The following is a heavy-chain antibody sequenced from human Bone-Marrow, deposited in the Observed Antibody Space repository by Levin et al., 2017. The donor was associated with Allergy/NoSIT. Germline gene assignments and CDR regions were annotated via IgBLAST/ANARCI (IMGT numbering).Heavy chain of an antibody. CDR2: ISGRGVNT. D-gene: IGHD2-21*02. CDR1: GFTFRSYA. V-gene: IGHV3-23*01. J-gene: IGHJ2*01. CDR3: AKDSTMGVTRDWSLDL. Sequence: GESLKISCAASGFTFRSYAISWVRQAPGKGLEWVSGISGRGVNTYYAESVKGRFTVSRDNSKNTLSLQMNSLRVEDTAIYYCAKDSTMGVTRDWSLDLWGRGTMVTVSS.